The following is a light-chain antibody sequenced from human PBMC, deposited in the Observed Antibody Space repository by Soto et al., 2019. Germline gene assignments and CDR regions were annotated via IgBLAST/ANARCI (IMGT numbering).Light chain of an antibody. Sequence: EIVLTQSPGTLSLSPGERATLSCRASQSVSSNLAWYQQKPGQAPRLLIYGASSRATGIPDRFSGSGSGTDFTLTISRLEPEDFAVYYCQQYGSSPFTVGPGTKGDIK. CDR3: QQYGSSPFT. V-gene: IGKV3-20*01. CDR1: QSVSSN. J-gene: IGKJ3*01. CDR2: GAS.